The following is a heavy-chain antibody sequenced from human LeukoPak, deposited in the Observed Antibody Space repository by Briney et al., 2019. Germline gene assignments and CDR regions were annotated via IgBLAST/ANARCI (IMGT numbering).Heavy chain of an antibody. D-gene: IGHD6-6*01. J-gene: IGHJ4*02. CDR1: GYGFTRDW. V-gene: IGHV5-51*01. CDR3: ARRGSSSDGTSSPLDY. CDR2: IYPGDSDT. Sequence: GGGLQISSEAPGYGFTRDWIGGGRARPGRGGERGGMIYPGDSDTRYSPTFQGEGTISADKSTSTPYLHWSTLKASDTALYYSARRGSSSDGTSSPLDYWGQGTLVTVSS.